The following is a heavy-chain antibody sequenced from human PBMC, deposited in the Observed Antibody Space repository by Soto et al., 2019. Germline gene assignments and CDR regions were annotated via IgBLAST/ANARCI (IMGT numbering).Heavy chain of an antibody. D-gene: IGHD4-17*01. CDR3: AKDRYGDSFPFDC. CDR2: ISGSGGST. J-gene: IGHJ4*02. Sequence: PGGCLRLSCAASGFTFSSYAMSWVRQAPGKGLEWVSAISGSGGSTYYADSVKGRFTISRDNSKNTLYLQMNSLRAEDTAVYYCAKDRYGDSFPFDCWGQGTLVTVSS. CDR1: GFTFSSYA. V-gene: IGHV3-23*01.